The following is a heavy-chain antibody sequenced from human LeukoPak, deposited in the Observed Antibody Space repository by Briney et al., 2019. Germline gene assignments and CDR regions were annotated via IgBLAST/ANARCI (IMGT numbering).Heavy chain of an antibody. CDR1: GFTFSSAW. Sequence: GGSLRLSCAASGFTFSSAWMSWVRQAPGKGLEWVAHIKQDGSEKYYVDSVMGRVTISRDNAKNSLYLQMNSPRADDTAVYYCAKDLTSGYDYWGQGTLVTVSS. V-gene: IGHV3-7*01. CDR3: AKDLTSGYDY. CDR2: IKQDGSEK. J-gene: IGHJ4*02. D-gene: IGHD5-12*01.